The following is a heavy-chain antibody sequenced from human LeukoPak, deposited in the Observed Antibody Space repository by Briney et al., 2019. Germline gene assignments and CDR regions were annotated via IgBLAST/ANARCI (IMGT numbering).Heavy chain of an antibody. V-gene: IGHV4-38-2*02. CDR1: GYSISSGYY. J-gene: IGHJ4*02. D-gene: IGHD3-10*01. CDR3: ARKRGNTYYYGSGSYVDY. CDR2: IYHSGST. Sequence: SETLSLTCTVSGYSISSGYYWGWIQQPPGKGLEWIGSIYHSGSTYYNPSLKSRVTISVDTSKNQFSLKLSSVTAADTAVYYCARKRGNTYYYGSGSYVDYWGQGTLVTVSS.